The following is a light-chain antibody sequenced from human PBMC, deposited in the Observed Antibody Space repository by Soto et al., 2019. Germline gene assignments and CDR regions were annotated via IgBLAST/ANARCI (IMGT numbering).Light chain of an antibody. V-gene: IGKV3-20*01. CDR1: QTISSLY. CDR2: ATS. CDR3: QQYGDGNSPRYS. Sequence: EVVLTQSPGTLALSPGERVTLSCRASQTISSLYFAWYQQKPGQAPRLLIYATSNRATGIPDRFSGSGSGTDFTLTIARLEPEDFAMYYCQQYGDGNSPRYSFGQGTTLDI. J-gene: IGKJ2*03.